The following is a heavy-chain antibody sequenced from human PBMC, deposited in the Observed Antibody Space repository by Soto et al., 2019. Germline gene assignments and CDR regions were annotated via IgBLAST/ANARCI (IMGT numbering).Heavy chain of an antibody. CDR3: ARDFMAAACYYAFDT. D-gene: IGHD6-13*01. CDR2: ISSSSSYI. J-gene: IGHJ3*02. Sequence: GGSLRLSCAASGFTFSSYSMNWVRQAPGKGLEWVSSISSSSSYIYYADSLKGRFTSSRDKARNYLYLQMNSLIAEDTAVYYCARDFMAAACYYAFDTWGQGTMVTVSS. V-gene: IGHV3-21*01. CDR1: GFTFSSYS.